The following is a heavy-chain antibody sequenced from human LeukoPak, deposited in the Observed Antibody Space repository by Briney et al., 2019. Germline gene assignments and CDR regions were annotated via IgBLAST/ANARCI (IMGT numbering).Heavy chain of an antibody. J-gene: IGHJ4*02. D-gene: IGHD4-17*01. V-gene: IGHV4-39*07. CDR3: ASELRSSFDY. Sequence: KPSETLSLTCTVSGDSISSSSYYWGWIRQPPGKGLEWIGSIYYSGSTYFNPSLKSRVTISVDTSKNQFSLKLSSVTAADTAVYYCASELRSSFDYWGQGTLVTVSS. CDR1: GDSISSSSYY. CDR2: IYYSGST.